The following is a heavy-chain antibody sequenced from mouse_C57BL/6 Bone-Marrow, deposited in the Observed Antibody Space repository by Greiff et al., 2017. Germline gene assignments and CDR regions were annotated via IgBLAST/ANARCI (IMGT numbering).Heavy chain of an antibody. CDR2: IDPNSGGT. CDR1: GYTFTSYW. D-gene: IGHD2-1*01. CDR3: AHGNYFYGYFAG. V-gene: IGHV1-72*01. Sequence: QVQLQQPGAEFVKPGASVKLSCKASGYTFTSYWMHWVKQRPGRGLEWIGRIDPNSGGTTYNEKFKSKATLTVDKPSSTAYMQLSSLTSEDSAVYYGAHGNYFYGYFAGWGTGTTVTVSS. J-gene: IGHJ1*03.